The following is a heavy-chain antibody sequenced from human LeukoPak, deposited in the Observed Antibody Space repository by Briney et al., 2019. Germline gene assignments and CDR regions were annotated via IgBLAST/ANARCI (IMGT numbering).Heavy chain of an antibody. J-gene: IGHJ3*02. CDR2: ISGSGGST. CDR3: AKDYADSSGWYRAFDI. CDR1: GFTFSSYA. Sequence: GALRLSCAASGFTFSSYAMSWVRQAPGKGLEWVAAISGSGGSTYYADSVQGRFTIPRDNSKNTLYLQMNSLRAEDTAVYYCAKDYADSSGWYRAFDIWGQGTMVTVSS. D-gene: IGHD6-19*01. V-gene: IGHV3-23*01.